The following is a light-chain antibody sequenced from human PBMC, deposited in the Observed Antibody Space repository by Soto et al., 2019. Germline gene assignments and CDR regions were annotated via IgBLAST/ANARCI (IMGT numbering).Light chain of an antibody. V-gene: IGKV2-28*01. CDR3: MQTLLSWT. J-gene: IGKJ1*01. CDR2: LAS. CDR1: QSLLHTNGYYY. Sequence: EIVMTQSPLSLPVTPGEPASISCRSSQSLLHTNGYYYLDWYMQRPGQSPKLLILLASNRASGVPDRFSGSGSGTDFTLKISRVEPEDVGVYYCMQTLLSWTFGQGTKVKSN.